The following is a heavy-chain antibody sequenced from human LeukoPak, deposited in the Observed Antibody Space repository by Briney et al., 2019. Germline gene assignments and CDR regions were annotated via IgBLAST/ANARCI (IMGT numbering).Heavy chain of an antibody. J-gene: IGHJ4*02. D-gene: IGHD6-19*01. CDR3: AKDKYSSGWSRGGYFDY. Sequence: GGSLRLSCAASGFTFDDYAMHWVRQAPGKGLEWVSGISWNSGSIGYADSVKGRFTISRDNAKNSLYLQMNSLRAEDTALYYCAKDKYSSGWSRGGYFDYWGQGTLVTVSS. V-gene: IGHV3-9*01. CDR2: ISWNSGSI. CDR1: GFTFDDYA.